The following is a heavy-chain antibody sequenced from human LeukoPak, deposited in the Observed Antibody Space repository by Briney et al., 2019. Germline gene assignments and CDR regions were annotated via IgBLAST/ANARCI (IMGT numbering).Heavy chain of an antibody. CDR2: ISFDGSDK. CDR1: GFIYNNYV. V-gene: IGHV3-30*02. CDR3: AKDVSTGWSFDS. Sequence: GGPLRLSCAASGFIYNNYVMHWVRQAPGKGLEWVTFISFDGSDKSYADSVKGRFIISRDNSKKTLYLQMNSLTADDTAVYYCAKDVSTGWSFDSWGQGTLVTVSS. D-gene: IGHD6-19*01. J-gene: IGHJ4*02.